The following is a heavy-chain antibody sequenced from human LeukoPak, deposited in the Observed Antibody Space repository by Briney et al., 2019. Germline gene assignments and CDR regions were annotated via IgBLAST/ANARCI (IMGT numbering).Heavy chain of an antibody. J-gene: IGHJ4*02. CDR3: ARTVGGYYFDY. V-gene: IGHV3-21*01. D-gene: IGHD1-26*01. Sequence: SVKGRFTISRDNAKKSLYLQMNSLRAEDTAVYYCARTVGGYYFDYWGRGSLVTVSS.